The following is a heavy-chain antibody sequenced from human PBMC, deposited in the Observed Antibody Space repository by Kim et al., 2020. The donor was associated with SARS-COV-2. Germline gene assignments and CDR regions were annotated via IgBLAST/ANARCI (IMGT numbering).Heavy chain of an antibody. CDR2: IIPIFGTA. CDR3: ARDLRLRAARRTDYYYGMDV. Sequence: SVKVSCKASGGTFSSYAISWVRQAPGQGLEWMGGIIPIFGTANYAQKFQGRVTITADESTSTAYMELSSLRSEDTAVYYCARDLRLRAARRTDYYYGMDVWGQGTTVTVSS. D-gene: IGHD6-6*01. CDR1: GGTFSSYA. V-gene: IGHV1-69*13. J-gene: IGHJ6*02.